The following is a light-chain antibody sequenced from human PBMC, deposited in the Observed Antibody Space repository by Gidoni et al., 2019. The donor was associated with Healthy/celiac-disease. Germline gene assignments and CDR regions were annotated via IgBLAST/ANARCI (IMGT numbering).Light chain of an antibody. Sequence: DIQVTLSPSTLSASVGDRVTITCRASQSISSWLDWYQQEKGNAPKLLIYKASDLESGVPSRLSGRGSGTEFTLTISSLQPDDFATYYCQQYNSYPLAFGQGTKLEIK. CDR1: QSISSW. CDR2: KAS. CDR3: QQYNSYPLA. V-gene: IGKV1-5*03. J-gene: IGKJ2*01.